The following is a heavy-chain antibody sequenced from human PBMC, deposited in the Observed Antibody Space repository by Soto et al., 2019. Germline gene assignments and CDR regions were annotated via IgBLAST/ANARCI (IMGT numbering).Heavy chain of an antibody. J-gene: IGHJ3*02. CDR3: ARLAEYSSSFDAFDI. Sequence: QLQLQESGPGLVKPSETLSLTCTVSGGSISSSSYYWGWIRQPPGKGLEWIGSIYYSGSTYYNPSLKSRVTISVDTSKNQFALMRSSVTAADTAVYYCARLAEYSSSFDAFDIWGQGTMVTVSS. CDR1: GGSISSSSYY. CDR2: IYYSGST. V-gene: IGHV4-39*01. D-gene: IGHD6-6*01.